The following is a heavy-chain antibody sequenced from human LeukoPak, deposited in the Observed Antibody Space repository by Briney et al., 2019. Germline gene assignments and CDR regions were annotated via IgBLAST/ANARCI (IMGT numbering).Heavy chain of an antibody. V-gene: IGHV1-69*13. CDR1: GGTFSSYA. D-gene: IGHD3-22*01. CDR2: IIPIFATA. Sequence: SVKVSCKASGGTFSSYAISWVRQAPGQGLEWMGGIIPIFATANYAQKFQGRVTITADESTSIAYMELSSLRSEDTAVYCCARGPITTRSHFDYWGQGTLVTVSS. CDR3: ARGPITTRSHFDY. J-gene: IGHJ4*02.